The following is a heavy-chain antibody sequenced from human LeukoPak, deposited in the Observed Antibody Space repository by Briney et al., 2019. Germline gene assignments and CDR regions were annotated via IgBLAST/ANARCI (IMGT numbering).Heavy chain of an antibody. J-gene: IGHJ4*02. CDR1: GFTFDDYA. CDR2: ISWNSGSI. V-gene: IGHV3-9*01. CDR3: AKDILEGYDSSANFDY. Sequence: PGRSLRLSCAASGFTFDDYAMHWVRQAPGKGLEWVSGISWNSGSIGYADSVKGRFTISRDNAKNSLYLQMNSLRAEDTALYYCAKDILEGYDSSANFDYWGQGTLVTVSS. D-gene: IGHD3-22*01.